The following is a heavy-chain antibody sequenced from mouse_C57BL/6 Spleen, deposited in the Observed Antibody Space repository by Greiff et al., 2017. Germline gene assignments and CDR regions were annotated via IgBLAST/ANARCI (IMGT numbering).Heavy chain of an antibody. CDR2: IYPGDGDT. V-gene: IGHV1-80*01. J-gene: IGHJ4*01. CDR1: GYAFSSYW. D-gene: IGHD3-2*02. CDR3: ARSGSSGYYAMDY. Sequence: VQLQQSGAELVKPGASVKISCKASGYAFSSYWMNWVKQRPGKGLEWIGQIYPGDGDTNYNGMFKGKATLTADKSSSTAYMQLSSLTSEDSAVYFCARSGSSGYYAMDYWGQGTSVTVSS.